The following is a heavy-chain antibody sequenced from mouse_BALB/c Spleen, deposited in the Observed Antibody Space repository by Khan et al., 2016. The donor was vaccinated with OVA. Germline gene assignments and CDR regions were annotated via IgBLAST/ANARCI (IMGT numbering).Heavy chain of an antibody. CDR2: IYPGTDNT. CDR3: AREEALYYFDY. CDR1: GYIFTSYW. D-gene: IGHD3-2*02. Sequence: VQLQESGAELVRPGTSVKLSCKTSGYIFTSYWIHWVKQRSGQGLEWIARIYPGTDNTYYSEKFKDKDTLTADKSSSTAYLQLSSLKSEDSAVFFCAREEALYYFDYWGQGTTLTVSS. V-gene: IGHV1-76*01. J-gene: IGHJ2*01.